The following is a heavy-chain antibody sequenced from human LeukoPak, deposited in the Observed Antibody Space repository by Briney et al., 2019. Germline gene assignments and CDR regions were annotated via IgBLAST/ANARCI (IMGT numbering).Heavy chain of an antibody. D-gene: IGHD6-19*01. CDR1: GFTFSSNY. CDR2: IYSGGGT. Sequence: GGSLRLSCAASGFTFSSNYMSWVRQAPGKGLEWVSVIYSGGGTYYSDSVKGRFTISRDNSKNTLYLEMNSLRAEDTAVYYCARDASSGWRHDYWGQGTLVTVSS. J-gene: IGHJ4*02. V-gene: IGHV3-53*01. CDR3: ARDASSGWRHDY.